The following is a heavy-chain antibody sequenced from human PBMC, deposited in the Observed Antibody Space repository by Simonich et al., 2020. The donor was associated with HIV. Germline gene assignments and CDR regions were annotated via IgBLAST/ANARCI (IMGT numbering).Heavy chain of an antibody. J-gene: IGHJ1*01. CDR1: GYTFTSYG. V-gene: IGHV1-2*02. CDR3: ARLDYTDYADWYFHY. Sequence: QVQLVQSGAEVKKPGASVKVSCKASGYTFTSYGMSWVRQAPGQGLEWMGWINPNSGGTNYAQKFQCRVIMTRATSISTAYMEVNSLRSDDTAVYYCARLDYTDYADWYFHYWGQGTLVSVSS. CDR2: INPNSGGT. D-gene: IGHD4-17*01.